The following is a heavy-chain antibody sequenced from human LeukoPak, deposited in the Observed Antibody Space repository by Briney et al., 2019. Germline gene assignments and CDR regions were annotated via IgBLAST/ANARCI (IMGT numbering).Heavy chain of an antibody. V-gene: IGHV3-30*02. Sequence: GGSLRLSCAASGFTFSSYGMHWVRQAPGKGLEWVAFIRYDGSNKYYADSVKGRFTISRDNSKNTLYLQMNSLRAEDTAVYYCAKLRIVVVPAANGERANDYWGQGTLVTVSS. CDR1: GFTFSSYG. J-gene: IGHJ4*02. CDR3: AKLRIVVVPAANGERANDY. D-gene: IGHD2-2*01. CDR2: IRYDGSNK.